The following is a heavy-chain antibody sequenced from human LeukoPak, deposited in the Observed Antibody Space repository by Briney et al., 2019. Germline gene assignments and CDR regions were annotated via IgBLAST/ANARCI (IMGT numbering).Heavy chain of an antibody. CDR1: GYTFTSYD. V-gene: IGHV1-8*01. CDR3: ARGWGGYYYDSSGYYYADY. CDR2: MNPNSGNT. D-gene: IGHD3-22*01. J-gene: IGHJ4*02. Sequence: VASVKVSFKASGYTFTSYDINWVRQATGQGLEWMGWMNPNSGNTGYAQKFQGRVTMTRNTSISTAYMELSSLRSEDTAVYYCARGWGGYYYDSSGYYYADYWGQGTLVTVSS.